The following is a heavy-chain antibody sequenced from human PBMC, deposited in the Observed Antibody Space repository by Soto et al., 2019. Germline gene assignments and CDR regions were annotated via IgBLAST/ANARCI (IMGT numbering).Heavy chain of an antibody. Sequence: QVQLQESGPGLVKPSQTLSLTCTVSGDSISGGYYWSWIRQHPGKGLEWIGYVSPSGNTYYNPSLNSRVSISIDTSKNHFSLEVSSVTAADTAVYYCARDRGSYGMDVWCQGTTVTVSS. CDR3: ARDRGSYGMDV. V-gene: IGHV4-31*03. CDR2: VSPSGNT. CDR1: GDSISGGYY. J-gene: IGHJ6*02.